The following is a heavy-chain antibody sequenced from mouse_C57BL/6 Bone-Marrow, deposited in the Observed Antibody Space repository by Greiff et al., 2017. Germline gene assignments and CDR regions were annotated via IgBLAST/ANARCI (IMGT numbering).Heavy chain of an antibody. CDR1: GYTFTSYW. D-gene: IGHD1-1*01. CDR2: INPSSGYT. J-gene: IGHJ4*01. CDR3: AKSYYYGSSRHYYAMDY. V-gene: IGHV1-7*01. Sequence: QVQLQQSGAELAKPGASVKLSCKASGYTFTSYWMHWVKQRPGQGLEWIGYINPSSGYTKYNQKFKDKATLTADKSSSTAYMQLSSLTYEDSAVYYCAKSYYYGSSRHYYAMDYWGQGTSVTVSS.